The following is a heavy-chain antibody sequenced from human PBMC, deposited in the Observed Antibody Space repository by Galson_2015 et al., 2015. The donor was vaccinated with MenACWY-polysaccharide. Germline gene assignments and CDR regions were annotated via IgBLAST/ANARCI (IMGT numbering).Heavy chain of an antibody. V-gene: IGHV5-51*01. Sequence: QSGAEVKKPGESLKISCKGSGYNFTTYWIAWVRQMPGKGLEWIGIIHPGDSDTRYSPSFQGQVTYSADKAISTAYVQWSSLKASDTAMYYCARQWVSSGWYEVWGQGTLVTVSS. D-gene: IGHD6-19*01. CDR3: ARQWVSSGWYEV. CDR2: IHPGDSDT. J-gene: IGHJ4*02. CDR1: GYNFTTYW.